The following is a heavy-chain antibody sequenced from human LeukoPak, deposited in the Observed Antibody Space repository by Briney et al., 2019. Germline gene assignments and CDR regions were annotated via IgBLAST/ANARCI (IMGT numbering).Heavy chain of an antibody. Sequence: SVKVSCKASGGTFSSYAISWVRQAPGQGLEWMGGIIPIFGTANYAQKFQGRVTITTDESTSTAYMELSSLRSEDTAVYYCARAHSSSLYYYYYYMDVWGKGTTVTVSS. D-gene: IGHD6-6*01. V-gene: IGHV1-69*05. CDR2: IIPIFGTA. CDR3: ARAHSSSLYYYYYYMDV. CDR1: GGTFSSYA. J-gene: IGHJ6*03.